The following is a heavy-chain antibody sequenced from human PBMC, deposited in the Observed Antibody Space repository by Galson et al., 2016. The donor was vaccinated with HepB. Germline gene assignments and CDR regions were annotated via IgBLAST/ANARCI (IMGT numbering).Heavy chain of an antibody. Sequence: LRLSCAASGFRFRSYWMHWVRQAPGKGPLWVARISWDASSTNYADSVKGRFTISRDNAQNTLYLQMSSLRAEDTAIYYCAREDPYLDAFDIWGRGTMVTV. CDR2: ISWDASST. D-gene: IGHD2-21*01. CDR3: AREDPYLDAFDI. CDR1: GFRFRSYW. V-gene: IGHV3-74*01. J-gene: IGHJ3*02.